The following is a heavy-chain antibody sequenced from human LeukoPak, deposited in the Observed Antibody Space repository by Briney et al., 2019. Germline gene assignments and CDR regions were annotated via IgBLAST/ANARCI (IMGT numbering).Heavy chain of an antibody. Sequence: SETLSLTCTVSGGSISSYYWNWIRQPPGKGLEWIGYIYDSGSTNYNPSLKSRVTISVDTSKNQFSLRLSSVTAADTAVYYCARDGGRDYGDYVFDYWGQGTLVTVSS. CDR2: IYDSGST. D-gene: IGHD4-17*01. V-gene: IGHV4-59*01. J-gene: IGHJ4*02. CDR1: GGSISSYY. CDR3: ARDGGRDYGDYVFDY.